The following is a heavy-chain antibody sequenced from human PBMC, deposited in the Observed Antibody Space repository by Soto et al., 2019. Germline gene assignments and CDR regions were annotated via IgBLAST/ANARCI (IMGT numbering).Heavy chain of an antibody. V-gene: IGHV4-59*01. Sequence: SESLSLTCTVSGGSISSYYWSWIRQPPGKGLEWIGYIYYSGSTNYNPSLKSRVTISVGTSKNQFSLELSSVTAADTAVYYCARDIGLDAFDIWGQGTMVTVSS. CDR3: ARDIGLDAFDI. J-gene: IGHJ3*02. CDR2: IYYSGST. D-gene: IGHD3-16*02. CDR1: GGSISSYY.